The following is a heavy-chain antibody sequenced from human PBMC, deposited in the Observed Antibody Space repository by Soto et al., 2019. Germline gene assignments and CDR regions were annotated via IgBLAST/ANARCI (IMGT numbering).Heavy chain of an antibody. J-gene: IGHJ4*02. CDR3: ARDSSPYGDYVGFDY. CDR2: INAGNGNT. V-gene: IGHV1-3*01. D-gene: IGHD4-17*01. CDR1: GYTFTSYA. Sequence: GASVKVSCKASGYTFTSYAMHWVRQAPGQRLEWMGWINAGNGNTKYSQKFQGRVTITRDTSASTAYMELSSLRSEDTAVYYCARDSSPYGDYVGFDYWGQGTLVTVSS.